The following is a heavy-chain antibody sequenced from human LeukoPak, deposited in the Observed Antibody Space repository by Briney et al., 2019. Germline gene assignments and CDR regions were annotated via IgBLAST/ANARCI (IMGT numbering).Heavy chain of an antibody. Sequence: GGSLRLSCAGSGFPFSSYPISWVRQPPGKGLEWVSAITASGDSTYSADSVKGRFTISRDNAKNSLYLQMNSLRAEDTAVYYCARSTELGYCSSTSCLVFDYWGQGTLVTVSS. V-gene: IGHV3-23*01. CDR1: GFPFSSYP. CDR3: ARSTELGYCSSTSCLVFDY. J-gene: IGHJ4*02. CDR2: ITASGDST. D-gene: IGHD2-2*01.